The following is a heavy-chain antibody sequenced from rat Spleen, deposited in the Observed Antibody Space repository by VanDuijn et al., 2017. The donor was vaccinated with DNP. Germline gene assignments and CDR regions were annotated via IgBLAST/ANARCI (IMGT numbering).Heavy chain of an antibody. Sequence: QVQLKESGPGLVQPSQTLSLTCTVSGFSLTVYSVYWVRQPPGKGLEWIAAISSGRSTYYNSAPKSRLRISRDTSKIQVFLQMNSLQTEDSAIYYCTRDYYRRYIYHWAMDAWGQGTSVTVSS. V-gene: IGHV2S12*01. D-gene: IGHD1-2*01. CDR3: TRDYYRRYIYHWAMDA. CDR1: GFSLTVYS. CDR2: ISSGRST. J-gene: IGHJ4*01.